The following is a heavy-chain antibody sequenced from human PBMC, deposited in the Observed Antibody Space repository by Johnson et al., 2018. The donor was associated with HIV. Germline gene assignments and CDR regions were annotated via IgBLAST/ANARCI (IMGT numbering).Heavy chain of an antibody. D-gene: IGHD5-24*01. CDR2: ISYAGSNK. CDR1: GFTFSSYA. Sequence: QVQLVESGGGVVQPGRSLRLSCAASGFTFSSYAMHWVRQAPGKGLEWVAVISYAGSNKYYADSVKGRFTISRDNSKNTLFLQMNSLRAEDTAVFYCARACRDGYTCDAFDIWGQGTMVTVSS. V-gene: IGHV3-30*14. J-gene: IGHJ3*02. CDR3: ARACRDGYTCDAFDI.